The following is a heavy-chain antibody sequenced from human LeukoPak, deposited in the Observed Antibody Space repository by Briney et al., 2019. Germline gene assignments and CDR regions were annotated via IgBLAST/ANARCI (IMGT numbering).Heavy chain of an antibody. J-gene: IGHJ4*02. V-gene: IGHV3-23*01. CDR2: ISGSGGST. Sequence: PGGSLRLSCAASGFTFSNYAMNWVRQAPGKGLEWVSAISGSGGSTYYADSVKGRFTISRDNSKNTLYLQMNSLRAEDTAVYYCAKDLDGYNFPLNFDYWGQGTLVTVSS. CDR3: AKDLDGYNFPLNFDY. CDR1: GFTFSNYA. D-gene: IGHD5-24*01.